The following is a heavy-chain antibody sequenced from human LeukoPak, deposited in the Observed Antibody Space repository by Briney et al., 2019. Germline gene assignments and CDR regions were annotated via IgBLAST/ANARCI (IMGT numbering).Heavy chain of an antibody. D-gene: IGHD2-2*01. CDR2: INPKSGGA. J-gene: IGHJ5*02. CDR3: ARGVGTSWFDP. V-gene: IGHV1-2*02. Sequence: ASVKVSCKAYGYTFSDYYMNWVRQAPGQGLEWVGWINPKSGGANFAEKFQGRVTMTRGTSIRTVYMELSRVTYDDTAVYYCARGVGTSWFDPWGQGTLATVSS. CDR1: GYTFSDYY.